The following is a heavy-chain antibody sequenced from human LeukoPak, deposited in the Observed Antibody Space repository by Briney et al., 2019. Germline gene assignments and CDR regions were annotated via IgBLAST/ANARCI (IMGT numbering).Heavy chain of an antibody. CDR1: GYIFTASG. D-gene: IGHD2-8*01. V-gene: IGHV1-18*01. CDR3: ARSGFCTSSTCFRESDGLDV. Sequence: ASVKVSCKASGYIFTASGISWVRQTPGEGLEWMGWISPDNDDTKYAQKLQGRVVLTTDTSTSTAYMELTSLRSGDTAVYYCARSGFCTSSTCFRESDGLDVWGQGTLLTVSS. J-gene: IGHJ3*01. CDR2: ISPDNDDT.